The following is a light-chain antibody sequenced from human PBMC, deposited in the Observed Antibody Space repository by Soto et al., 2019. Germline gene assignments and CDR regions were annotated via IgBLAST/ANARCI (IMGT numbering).Light chain of an antibody. CDR2: DAS. V-gene: IGKV3-11*01. J-gene: IGKJ5*01. CDR1: QSVSSY. CDR3: QQRSNWHRSGR. Sequence: EIVLTQSPATLSLSPGERATLSCRASQSVSSYLAWYQQKPGQAPRLLIYDASNRATGIPARFSGSGSGTVFTLTISSLEPEDFAVYYCQQRSNWHRSGRFGQGTRLEIK.